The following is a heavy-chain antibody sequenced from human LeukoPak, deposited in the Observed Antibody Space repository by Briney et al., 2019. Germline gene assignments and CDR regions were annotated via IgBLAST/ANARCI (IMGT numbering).Heavy chain of an antibody. CDR3: ARDPLGIAVAGLPPIYYGMDV. Sequence: PSETLSLTCTASGGSISTYYWSWIRQPPGKGLAWIGYIHYSGSTNHNPSLKSRVTISVDTSKNQFSLKLSSVTAADTAVYYCARDPLGIAVAGLPPIYYGMDVWGQGTTVTVSS. D-gene: IGHD6-19*01. CDR1: GGSISTYY. V-gene: IGHV4-59*01. CDR2: IHYSGST. J-gene: IGHJ6*02.